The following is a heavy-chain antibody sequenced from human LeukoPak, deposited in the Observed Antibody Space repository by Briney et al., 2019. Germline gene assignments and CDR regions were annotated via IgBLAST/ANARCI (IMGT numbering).Heavy chain of an antibody. V-gene: IGHV3-23*01. CDR1: GFIFGDYA. CDR3: AKVPNYYDTTTYYG. CDR2: ISDSKRGGTT. J-gene: IGHJ4*02. Sequence: GGSLRLSCAASGFIFGDYAMSWVRQAPGKGLEWVSAISDSKRGGTTYYADSVKGRFTISRDTSKNTLYLQMSSLRVEDTAVYYCAKVPNYYDTTTYYGWGQETLVAVSS. D-gene: IGHD3-22*01.